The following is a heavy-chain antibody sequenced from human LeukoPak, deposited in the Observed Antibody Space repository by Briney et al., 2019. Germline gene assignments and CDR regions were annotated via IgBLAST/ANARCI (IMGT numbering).Heavy chain of an antibody. CDR3: TTEDIVGAAYFSFRYYGMDV. V-gene: IGHV3-73*01. Sequence: PGGSLRLSCAASGFTFSGSAMHWVRQASGKGLEWVGRIRSKANSYATAYAASVKGRFTISRDDSKNTAYLQMNSLKTEDTAVYYCTTEDIVGAAYFSFRYYGMDVWGQGTTVTVSS. D-gene: IGHD1-26*01. CDR2: IRSKANSYAT. J-gene: IGHJ6*02. CDR1: GFTFSGSA.